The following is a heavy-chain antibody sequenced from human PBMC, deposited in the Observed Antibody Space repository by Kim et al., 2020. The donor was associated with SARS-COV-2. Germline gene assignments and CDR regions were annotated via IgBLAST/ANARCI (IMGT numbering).Heavy chain of an antibody. CDR2: ISSTGGT. Sequence: GGSLRLSCAPSGFTFSSHAMSWVRQPQGKGLEWVSAISSTGGTYYADSVKGRFTISRDNSKNTLYLQINSLRGEDTAVYYCARDRGSLVDTGTLDVWGQGTTVTVSS. V-gene: IGHV3-23*01. D-gene: IGHD5-18*01. J-gene: IGHJ6*02. CDR3: ARDRGSLVDTGTLDV. CDR1: GFTFSSHA.